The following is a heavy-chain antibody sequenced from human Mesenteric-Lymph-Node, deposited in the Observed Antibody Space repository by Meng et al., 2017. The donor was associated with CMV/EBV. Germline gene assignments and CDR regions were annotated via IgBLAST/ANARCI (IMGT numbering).Heavy chain of an antibody. CDR1: GFTFSSYE. CDR3: ARDRLEWFTLDYYYYGMDV. CDR2: ISTSGNTM. V-gene: IGHV3-48*03. J-gene: IGHJ6*02. Sequence: GESLKISCAGSGFTFSSYEMNWVRQAPGKGLEWVSYISTSGNTMYYADSVKGRFTISRDNAKNSLYLQMNSLRAEDTAVYYCARDRLEWFTLDYYYYGMDVWGQGTTVTVSS. D-gene: IGHD3-3*01.